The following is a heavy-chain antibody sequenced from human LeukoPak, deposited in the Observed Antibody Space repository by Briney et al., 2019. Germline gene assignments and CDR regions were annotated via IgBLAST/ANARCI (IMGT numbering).Heavy chain of an antibody. CDR1: GFTFSSYA. J-gene: IGHJ1*01. V-gene: IGHV3-23*01. D-gene: IGHD6-19*01. CDR2: ISGNGGST. Sequence: GGSLRLSCAATGFTFSSYAMNWVRQAPGKGLEWVSVISGNGGSTYYADSVKGRFTISRDNFKNTLYLRMNSLRVEDTAVYYCARDPLGIIVAATQLSGYFQHWGQGTLVTVSS. CDR3: ARDPLGIIVAATQLSGYFQH.